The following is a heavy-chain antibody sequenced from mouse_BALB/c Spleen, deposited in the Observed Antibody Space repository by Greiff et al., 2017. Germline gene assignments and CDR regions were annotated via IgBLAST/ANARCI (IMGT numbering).Heavy chain of an antibody. V-gene: IGHV3-8*02. Sequence: EVKLVESGPSLVKPSQTLSLTCSVTGDSITSGYWNWIRKFPGNKLEYMGYISYSGSTYYNPSLKSRISITRDTSKNQYYLQLNSVTTEDTATYCCARHHYGTAWFAYWGQGTLVTVSA. CDR2: ISYSGST. D-gene: IGHD1-1*01. CDR1: GDSITSGY. J-gene: IGHJ3*01. CDR3: ARHHYGTAWFAY.